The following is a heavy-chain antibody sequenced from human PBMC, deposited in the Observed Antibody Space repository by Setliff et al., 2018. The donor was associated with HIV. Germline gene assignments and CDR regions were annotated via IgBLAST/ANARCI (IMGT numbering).Heavy chain of an antibody. CDR1: GFTFSTYW. Sequence: GGSLRLSCVAPGFTFSTYWMSWVRQTPGKGLEFVANINQDGTENYSVDSVKGRFTISRDDAKNSLFLQMNSLRAEDTAMYYCARVLYISGWYGPVVKALDMWGQGTMVTVSS. J-gene: IGHJ3*02. CDR3: ARVLYISGWYGPVVKALDM. V-gene: IGHV3-7*03. CDR2: INQDGTEN. D-gene: IGHD6-19*01.